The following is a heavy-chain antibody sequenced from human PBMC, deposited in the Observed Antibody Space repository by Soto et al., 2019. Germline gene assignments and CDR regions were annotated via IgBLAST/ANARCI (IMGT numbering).Heavy chain of an antibody. CDR1: GGSISSYY. Sequence: SETLSLTCPVSGGSISSYYWSWIRQPPGKGLDWIWYIYYSGSTNYNPFLKSRVTISVDTSKNQFSLKLSSVTAADTAVYYCARLPGVPAAMSYYYMDVWGKGTTVTVSS. CDR3: ARLPGVPAAMSYYYMDV. J-gene: IGHJ6*03. D-gene: IGHD2-2*01. CDR2: IYYSGST. V-gene: IGHV4-59*08.